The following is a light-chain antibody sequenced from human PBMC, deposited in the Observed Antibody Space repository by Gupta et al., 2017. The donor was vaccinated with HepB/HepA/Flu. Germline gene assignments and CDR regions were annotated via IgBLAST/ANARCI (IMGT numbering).Light chain of an antibody. CDR1: QTIDKY. CDR3: QQSYHAFYT. Sequence: DIQMTQSPSSLSASVGDRVTTTCRSSQTIDKYLNWYQQIPGKAPKLLIYLASSLKTGVPSRFSGSASGTLFTLTINNLQPEDFATYYCQQSYHAFYTFGQGTKLEI. V-gene: IGKV1-39*01. J-gene: IGKJ2*01. CDR2: LAS.